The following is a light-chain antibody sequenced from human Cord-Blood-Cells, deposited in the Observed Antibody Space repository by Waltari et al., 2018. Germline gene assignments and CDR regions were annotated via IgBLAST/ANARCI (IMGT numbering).Light chain of an antibody. CDR1: QSISSY. CDR2: AAS. CDR3: QQSYSTPYT. V-gene: IGKV1-39*01. Sequence: DIQMTQSPSSLSASVGDSVTITCRASQSISSYLNWYQQKPGKAPKLLIYAASSLQSGVPSRFSGSGSGTDFTLTISRLQPEDFATYDCQQSYSTPYTFGQGTKLEIK. J-gene: IGKJ2*01.